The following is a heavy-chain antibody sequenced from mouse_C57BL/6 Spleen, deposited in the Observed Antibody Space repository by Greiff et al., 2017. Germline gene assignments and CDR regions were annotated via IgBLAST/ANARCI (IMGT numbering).Heavy chain of an antibody. CDR3: ARHGYDYDSAWFAY. CDR2: ISSGGSYT. J-gene: IGHJ3*01. D-gene: IGHD2-4*01. V-gene: IGHV5-6*01. CDR1: GFTFSSYG. Sequence: EVMLVESGGDLVKPGGSLKLSCAASGFTFSSYGMSWVRQTPDKRLEWVATISSGGSYTYYPDSVKGRFTISRDNAKNTLYLQMSILKSEDTAMYYCARHGYDYDSAWFAYWGQGTLVTVSA.